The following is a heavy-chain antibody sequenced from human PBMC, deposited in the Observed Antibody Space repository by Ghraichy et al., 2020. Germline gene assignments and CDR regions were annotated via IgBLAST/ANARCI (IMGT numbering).Heavy chain of an antibody. Sequence: GESLRLSCAASGFTFSDHFMDWVRQAPGKGLEWVGRSRNKANSYTTEYAASVKGRFTVSRGDSTNSLYLQMNSLRTEDTAVYYCVRGYNSFDSWGQGTLVTVSS. CDR2: SRNKANSYTT. J-gene: IGHJ4*02. CDR1: GFTFSDHF. D-gene: IGHD6-19*01. CDR3: VRGYNSFDS. V-gene: IGHV3-72*01.